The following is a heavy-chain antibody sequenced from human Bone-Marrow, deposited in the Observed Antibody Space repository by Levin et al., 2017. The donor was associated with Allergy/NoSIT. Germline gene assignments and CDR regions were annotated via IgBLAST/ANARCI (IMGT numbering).Heavy chain of an antibody. CDR1: GFLISRSG. V-gene: IGHV3-33*03. CDR2: VWYDGTKT. J-gene: IGHJ4*02. D-gene: IGHD3-22*01. Sequence: PGGSLRLSCRTSGFLISRSGMHWVRQAPGKGLEWVAVVWYDGTKTYYSASVKGRFTISKDHSKDMLYLQMNDLRVEDTATYYCAKAYSSYFEAWGLGTRVIVSS. CDR3: AKAYSSYFEA.